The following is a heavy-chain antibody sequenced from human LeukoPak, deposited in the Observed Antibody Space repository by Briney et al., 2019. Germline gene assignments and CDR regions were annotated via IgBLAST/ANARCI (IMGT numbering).Heavy chain of an antibody. J-gene: IGHJ5*02. CDR3: AREVDFGVVPNWFDP. CDR1: GGSISSGSYY. Sequence: SETLSLTCTVSGGSISSGSYYWSWIRQPAGKGLEWIGRIYTSGSTNYNPSLKSRVTISVDTSKNQFHLKLSSVTAADTAVYYCAREVDFGVVPNWFDPWGQGTMVTVSS. V-gene: IGHV4-61*02. CDR2: IYTSGST. D-gene: IGHD3-3*01.